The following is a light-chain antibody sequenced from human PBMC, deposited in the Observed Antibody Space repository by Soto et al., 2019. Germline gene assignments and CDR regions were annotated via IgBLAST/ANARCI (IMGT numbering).Light chain of an antibody. V-gene: IGLV1-40*01. CDR2: GNS. CDR1: SSNIGAGYD. CDR3: RSSDSSLSGSVV. Sequence: QSVLTQPPSVSGAPGQRVTISCTGSSSNIGAGYDVHWYQQLPGTAPKLLIYGNSNRPSGVPDRFSGSKSGTSASLAITGLQADDEVAYYCRSSDSSLSGSVVFGGGTKLTVL. J-gene: IGLJ2*01.